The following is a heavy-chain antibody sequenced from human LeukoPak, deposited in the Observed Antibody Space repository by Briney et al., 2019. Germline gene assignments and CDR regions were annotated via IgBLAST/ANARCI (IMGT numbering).Heavy chain of an antibody. CDR1: GGSFSHYY. J-gene: IGHJ3*01. D-gene: IGHD6-19*01. CDR3: AREKDNSSGWFSL. V-gene: IGHV4-34*01. Sequence: SETLSLTCAVYGGSFSHYYWSWIRQPPGEGLEWIGSVSYSGSPYYNPSLKSRVTTSVDTSKNQFSLRLSSVTATDTAMYYCAREKDNSSGWFSLWGQGTMVTVSS. CDR2: VSYSGSP.